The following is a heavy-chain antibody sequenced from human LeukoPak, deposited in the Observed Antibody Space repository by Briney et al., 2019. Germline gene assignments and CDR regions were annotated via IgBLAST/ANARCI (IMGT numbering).Heavy chain of an antibody. J-gene: IGHJ6*03. V-gene: IGHV3-7*01. D-gene: IGHD3-10*01. Sequence: PGGSLRLSCEASGFTFSQYWMSWVRQAPGKGLEWVANIKNDGSEKQDGSEKNYVDSVKGRFTISRDNAKNSLYLQMNSLRAEDTAVYYCARSGRGVYSFYFYMDVWGKGTTVTVSS. CDR2: IKNDGSEKQDGSEK. CDR1: GFTFSQYW. CDR3: ARSGRGVYSFYFYMDV.